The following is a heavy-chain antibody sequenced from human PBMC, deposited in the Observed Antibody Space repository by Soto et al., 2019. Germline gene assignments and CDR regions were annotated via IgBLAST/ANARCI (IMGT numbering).Heavy chain of an antibody. CDR2: VSMGGST. J-gene: IGHJ4*02. Sequence: GSLRLSGAASQFTFSSYAMGWGRQGPGKGLEWVAVVSMGGSTHYADSVRGRFTISRDNSKNTLSLQMNSLTAEDTAVYFCAKRRGAGGHFDYWGQGALVTVSS. CDR3: AKRRGAGGHFDY. CDR1: QFTFSSYA. D-gene: IGHD2-15*01. V-gene: IGHV3-23*01.